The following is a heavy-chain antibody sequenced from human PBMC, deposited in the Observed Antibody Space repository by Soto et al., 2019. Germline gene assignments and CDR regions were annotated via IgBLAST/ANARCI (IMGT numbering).Heavy chain of an antibody. Sequence: GGSLRLSCEASGFTFSSYYMTWVRQAPGKGLEWVANIRQDGSDKYYVGSVKGRFTISRDNAKKSLYLQMNSLRAEDTAVYYCAREALLNWFDPWGQGTLVTVSS. J-gene: IGHJ5*02. D-gene: IGHD2-15*01. CDR3: AREALLNWFDP. CDR1: GFTFSSYY. V-gene: IGHV3-7*04. CDR2: IRQDGSDK.